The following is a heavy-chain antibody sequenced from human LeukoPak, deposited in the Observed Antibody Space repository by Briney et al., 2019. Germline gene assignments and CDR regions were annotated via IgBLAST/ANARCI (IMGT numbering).Heavy chain of an antibody. J-gene: IGHJ3*02. CDR1: GGSISNHY. CDR2: IYYSGNT. D-gene: IGHD7-27*01. Sequence: SETLSLTCTVSGGSISNHYWSWIRQPPGKGLEWIGHIYYSGNTDYNPSLKSRVTTSVDTSKNQFSLKLSSVTAADTAVYYCARGINWGSHAFDIWGQGTMVTVSS. CDR3: ARGINWGSHAFDI. V-gene: IGHV4-59*11.